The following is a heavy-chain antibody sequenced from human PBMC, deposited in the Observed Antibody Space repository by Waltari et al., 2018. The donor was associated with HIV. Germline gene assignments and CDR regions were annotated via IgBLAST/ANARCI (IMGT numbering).Heavy chain of an antibody. CDR3: AHSGSGTSMGPEPFDF. V-gene: IGHV2-5*01. J-gene: IGHJ3*01. CDR1: GFSLTTTGVG. D-gene: IGHD3-10*01. CDR2: ISWNDDK. Sequence: QITLKESGPTLVKPTQNLTMICSFSGFSLTTTGVGVGWIRQPPGKGLEWIALISWNDDKRYRPSLKSRLTITKDTSKNQVVLTMTNMDPVDTATYRCAHSGSGTSMGPEPFDFWGQGTLVTVSS.